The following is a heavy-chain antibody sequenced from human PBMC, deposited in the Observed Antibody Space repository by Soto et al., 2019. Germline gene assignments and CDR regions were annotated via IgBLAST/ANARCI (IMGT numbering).Heavy chain of an antibody. V-gene: IGHV3-13*01. CDR3: ASAKIGDYFQVY. D-gene: IGHD4-17*01. J-gene: IGHJ4*02. CDR1: GFTFSSYD. CDR2: IGTAGDT. Sequence: TGGSLRLSCAASGFTFSSYDMHWVRQATGKGLEWVSAIGTAGDTYYPGSVKGRFTISRENAKNSLYLQMNSLRAEDTAVYYCASAKIGDYFQVYWGQGTLVTVSS.